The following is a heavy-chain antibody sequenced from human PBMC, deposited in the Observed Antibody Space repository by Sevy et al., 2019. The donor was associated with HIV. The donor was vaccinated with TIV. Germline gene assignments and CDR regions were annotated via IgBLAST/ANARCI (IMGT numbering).Heavy chain of an antibody. J-gene: IGHJ3*01. V-gene: IGHV1-69*13. CDR2: IIPIFGTA. Sequence: ASVKVSCKASGGTFSSYAINWVRQAPGQWLEWMGGIIPIFGTANYAQKFQGRVTTTADESTSTAYMELSSLRSEDTAVYYCARSFDSEGAFDVWGQGTMVTVSS. CDR3: ARSFDSEGAFDV. CDR1: GGTFSSYA.